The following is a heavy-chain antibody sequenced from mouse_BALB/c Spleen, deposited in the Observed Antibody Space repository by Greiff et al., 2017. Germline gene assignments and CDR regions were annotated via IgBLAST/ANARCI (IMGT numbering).Heavy chain of an antibody. CDR3: ARDRTGKGFAY. CDR2: IRNKANGYTT. D-gene: IGHD4-1*01. J-gene: IGHJ3*01. Sequence: EVQLVESGGGLVQPGGSLRLSCATSGFTFTDYYMSWVRQPPGKALEWLGFIRNKANGYTTEYSASVKGRFTISRDNSQSILYLQMNTLRAEDSATYYCARDRTGKGFAYWGQGTLVTVSA. CDR1: GFTFTDYY. V-gene: IGHV7-3*02.